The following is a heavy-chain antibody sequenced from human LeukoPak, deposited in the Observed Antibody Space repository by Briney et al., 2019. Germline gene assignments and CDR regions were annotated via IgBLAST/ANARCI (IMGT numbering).Heavy chain of an antibody. CDR1: GYTFTSYG. V-gene: IGHV1-18*01. CDR2: ISAYNGNT. D-gene: IGHD6-13*01. J-gene: IGHJ6*03. CDR3: ARDGEYSSSWWNLYHDYMDV. Sequence: GASVKVSCKASGYTFTSYGISWVRQAPGPGLGWMGWISAYNGNTNYAQKLQGRVTMTTDTSTSTAYMELRSLRSEDTAVYYCARDGEYSSSWWNLYHDYMDVWGKGTTVTVSS.